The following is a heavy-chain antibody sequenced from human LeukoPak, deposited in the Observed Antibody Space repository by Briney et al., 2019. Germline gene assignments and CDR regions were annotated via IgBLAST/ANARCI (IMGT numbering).Heavy chain of an antibody. Sequence: GGSLRLSCAASGFTFTSYAMSRVPPAPGKGLEWVSLICGGGSSKYYADSVKGRFTISRDNSKNTLYLQMNSLRAEDTAVYYCAKDLFRFLEWLLFDYWGQGTLVTVSS. J-gene: IGHJ4*02. D-gene: IGHD3-3*01. CDR2: ICGGGSSK. CDR1: GFTFTSYA. CDR3: AKDLFRFLEWLLFDY. V-gene: IGHV3-23*01.